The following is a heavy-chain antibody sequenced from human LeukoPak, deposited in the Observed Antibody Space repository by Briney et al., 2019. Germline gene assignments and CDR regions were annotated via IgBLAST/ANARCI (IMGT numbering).Heavy chain of an antibody. CDR2: ILYDGSNK. CDR1: GFTFSSYA. V-gene: IGHV3-30*04. Sequence: GGSLRLSCAASGFTFSSYAMHWVRQAPGKGLEWGAVILYDGSNKYYADSVKGRFTISRDNSKNTLYLQMNSLRAEDTAVYYCARDPLGTRPGFDYWGQGTLVTVSS. CDR3: ARDPLGTRPGFDY. D-gene: IGHD1-1*01. J-gene: IGHJ4*02.